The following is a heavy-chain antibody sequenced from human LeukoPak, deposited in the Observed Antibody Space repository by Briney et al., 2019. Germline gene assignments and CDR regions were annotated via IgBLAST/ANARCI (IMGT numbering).Heavy chain of an antibody. D-gene: IGHD3-9*01. J-gene: IGHJ4*02. CDR2: ISSSSSTI. CDR3: ARGFPSTIFCLGD. Sequence: GGSLRLSCAASGFTFSSYAMNWVRQAPGKGLEWVSYISSSSSTIYYADSVKGRFTISRDNAKNSLYLQMNSLRAEDTAVYYCARGFPSTIFCLGDWGQGALVTVSS. CDR1: GFTFSSYA. V-gene: IGHV3-48*01.